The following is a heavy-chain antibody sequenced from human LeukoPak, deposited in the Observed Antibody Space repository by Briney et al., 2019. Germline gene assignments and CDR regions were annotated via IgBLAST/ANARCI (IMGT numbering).Heavy chain of an antibody. CDR2: ITGSGSRT. J-gene: IGHJ4*02. CDR1: GFTFSNYA. V-gene: IGHV3-23*01. CDR3: AKIYGQLDH. D-gene: IGHD2/OR15-2a*01. Sequence: PGGSLRLSCAASGFTFSNYAMSWVRPAPGKGREWVSSITGSGSRTYYADSVKGRFTISRDNSENTLYLQMNSLRAEDTAVYYCAKIYGQLDHWGQGTLVTVSS.